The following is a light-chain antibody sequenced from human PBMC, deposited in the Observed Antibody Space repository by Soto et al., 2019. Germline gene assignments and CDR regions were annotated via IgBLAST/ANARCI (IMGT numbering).Light chain of an antibody. CDR1: QSISSY. CDR2: DAS. CDR3: QQRINWPKT. Sequence: EIVLTQSPATLSLSPGVRATLSCRASQSISSYLAWYQQKPGQAPRLLIYDASNRATGIPARFSGSGSGTDFTLTISSLEPEDFAVYFCQQRINWPKTFGQGTKVEIK. V-gene: IGKV3-11*01. J-gene: IGKJ1*01.